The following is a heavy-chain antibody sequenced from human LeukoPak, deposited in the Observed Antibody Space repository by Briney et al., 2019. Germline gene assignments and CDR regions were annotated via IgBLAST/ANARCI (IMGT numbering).Heavy chain of an antibody. J-gene: IGHJ5*02. CDR3: ARSYYAGFDP. V-gene: IGHV4-59*01. CDR1: GGSISSYY. Sequence: SETLSLTCTVSGGSISSYYWSWIRQPPGKGLEWIGYIYYSGSTNYNPSLKSRVTISVDTSKNQFSLKLSSVTAADTAVYYCARSYYAGFDPWGQGTLVTVSS. CDR2: IYYSGST. D-gene: IGHD3-10*01.